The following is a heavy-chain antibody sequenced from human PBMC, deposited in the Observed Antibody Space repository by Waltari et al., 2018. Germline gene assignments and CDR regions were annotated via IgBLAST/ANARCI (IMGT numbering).Heavy chain of an antibody. V-gene: IGHV4-59*11. J-gene: IGHJ6*02. Sequence: QVQLQESGPGLVKPSETLSLTCTVSGGSISSHYWSWIRQPPGKGLEWIGYIYYSGSTNYTPSLKSRVTISVDTSKNQFSLKLSSVTAADTAVYYCARASGTPYYYYGMDVWGQGTTVTVSS. CDR1: GGSISSHY. CDR2: IYYSGST. CDR3: ARASGTPYYYYGMDV. D-gene: IGHD3-3*01.